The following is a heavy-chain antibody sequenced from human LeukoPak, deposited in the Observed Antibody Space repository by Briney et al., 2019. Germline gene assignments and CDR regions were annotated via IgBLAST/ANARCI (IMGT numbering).Heavy chain of an antibody. CDR1: GFTFSSYW. CDR3: ARDEGTEPPSRGWSSWYYYGMDV. V-gene: IGHV3-7*03. Sequence: GGSLRLSCAASGFTFSSYWMSWVRQAPGKGLEWVANIKQDGSEKYYVDSVNGRLTIARDNAKNALYLQMTSLRAEDTDVYYCARDEGTEPPSRGWSSWYYYGMDVWGQGTTVTVSS. D-gene: IGHD2-15*01. J-gene: IGHJ6*02. CDR2: IKQDGSEK.